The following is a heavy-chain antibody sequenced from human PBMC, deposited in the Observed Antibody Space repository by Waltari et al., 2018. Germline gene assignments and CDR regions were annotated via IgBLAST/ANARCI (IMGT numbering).Heavy chain of an antibody. CDR3: AAGRSEWATRNY. D-gene: IGHD1-26*01. Sequence: QMQLVQSGPEVNKPGTSVKVSCSASGFTFTSSAMQCVRQGRGQRLERIGWIVVGSGNTNYAQKFQERVTITRDMSTSTGYMEPGSLGAEDTAVYYSAAGRSEWATRNYWGQGTLVIVSS. V-gene: IGHV1-58*02. CDR2: IVVGSGNT. J-gene: IGHJ4*02. CDR1: GFTFTSSA.